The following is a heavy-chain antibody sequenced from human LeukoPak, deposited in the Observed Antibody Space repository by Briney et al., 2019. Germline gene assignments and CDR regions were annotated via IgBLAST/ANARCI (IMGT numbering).Heavy chain of an antibody. Sequence: SVKVSCKASGFTFTSSAVQWVRQARGQRLEWIGWIVVGSGNTNYAQKFQERVTITRDMSTSTAYMELSSLRSEDTAVYYCAADLDCSGGSCYWFDPGGQGTLVTVSS. D-gene: IGHD2-15*01. CDR3: AADLDCSGGSCYWFDP. V-gene: IGHV1-58*01. J-gene: IGHJ5*02. CDR2: IVVGSGNT. CDR1: GFTFTSSA.